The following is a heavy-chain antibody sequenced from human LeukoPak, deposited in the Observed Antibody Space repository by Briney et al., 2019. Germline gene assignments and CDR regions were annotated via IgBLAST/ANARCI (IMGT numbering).Heavy chain of an antibody. V-gene: IGHV4-39*07. CDR2: IYYSGST. Sequence: SETLSLTCTVSGGSISSSSYYWGWLRQPPGKGLEWIGSIYYSGSTYYNPSLKSRVTISVDTSKNQFSLKLSSVTAAGTAVYYCARGGQPYSSSSVVFYWGQGTLVSVSS. CDR3: ARGGQPYSSSSVVFY. D-gene: IGHD6-6*01. J-gene: IGHJ4*02. CDR1: GGSISSSSYY.